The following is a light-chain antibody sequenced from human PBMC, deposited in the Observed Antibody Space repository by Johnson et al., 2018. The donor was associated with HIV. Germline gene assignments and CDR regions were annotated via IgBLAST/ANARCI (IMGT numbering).Light chain of an antibody. V-gene: IGLV1-51*02. CDR3: GTWDNSLSSYV. CDR2: ENK. Sequence: QSVLTQSPSVSAAPGQKVTISCSGSSSTIGDNYVSWYQVLPGTAPKLLIYENKRRPSGTPDRFSGSKSGTSATLGITGPQTGDEADYYCGTWDNSLSSYVFGTWTKVTVL. CDR1: SSTIGDNY. J-gene: IGLJ1*01.